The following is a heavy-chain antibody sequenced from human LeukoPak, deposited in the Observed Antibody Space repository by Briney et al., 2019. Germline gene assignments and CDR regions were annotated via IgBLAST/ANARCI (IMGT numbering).Heavy chain of an antibody. CDR2: IYSSGST. D-gene: IGHD3-9*01. Sequence: GGSLRLSCAASGSSVSTNYMSWVRQAPGKGLEWVSVIYSSGSTYYADSVKGRFTISRDTSENTVYLQMNSLRADDPAVYYCARRQDDSPLGYWGQGTLVSVSS. J-gene: IGHJ4*02. CDR1: GSSVSTNY. V-gene: IGHV3-53*01. CDR3: ARRQDDSPLGY.